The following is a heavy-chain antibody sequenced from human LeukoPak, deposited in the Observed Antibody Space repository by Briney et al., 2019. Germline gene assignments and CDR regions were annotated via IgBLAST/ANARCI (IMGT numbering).Heavy chain of an antibody. D-gene: IGHD3-16*01. J-gene: IGHJ4*02. V-gene: IGHV4-39*07. CDR2: IYHSGST. CDR1: GGSISSSSYY. CDR3: ARGDRGGNDY. Sequence: SETLSLTCTVSGGSISSSSYYWGWVRQPPGKGLEWIGEIYHSGSTNYNPSLKSRVTISVDKSKNQFSLKLSSVTAADTAVYYCARGDRGGNDYWGQGTLVTVSS.